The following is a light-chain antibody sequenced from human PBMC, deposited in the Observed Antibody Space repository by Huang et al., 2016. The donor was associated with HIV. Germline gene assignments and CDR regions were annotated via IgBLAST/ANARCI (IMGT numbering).Light chain of an antibody. J-gene: IGKJ1*01. V-gene: IGKV1-39*01. CDR2: FAS. CDR3: QQSFNTPT. Sequence: IQMTQSPSSLSASVGDRVTITCRAGQNISTYLNWYQQKPGEGPKPLIYFASNLQSGVPSRFSGSGSGTHFTLTISSLQPEDFATYYCQQSFNTPTFGQGTEVETK. CDR1: QNISTY.